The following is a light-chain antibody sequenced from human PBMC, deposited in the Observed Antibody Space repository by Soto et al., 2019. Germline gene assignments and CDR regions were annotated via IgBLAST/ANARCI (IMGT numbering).Light chain of an antibody. CDR2: EAS. J-gene: IGKJ2*01. V-gene: IGKV3-20*01. CDR1: PPISHND. Sequence: PGERATLSCRASPPISHNDLAWYQHKPGQAPRLLIYEASTRATAVPDRFSGSRSGTDFTLTIGSLEPEDFAVYYCQQYGDPPYAFGQGTKLEVK. CDR3: QQYGDPPYA.